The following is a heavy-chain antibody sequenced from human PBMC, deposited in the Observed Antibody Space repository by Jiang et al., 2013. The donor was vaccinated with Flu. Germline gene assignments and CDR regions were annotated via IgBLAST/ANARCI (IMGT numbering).Heavy chain of an antibody. CDR3: ARGGAAAGHF. V-gene: IGHV4-39*01. Sequence: GLVKPSETLSLTCTVSGGSVSIGTYYWGWIRQPPGKGLEWIGNIYFSGNTYYNPSLKSRVTIFVDTSKNQFSLILTSVTAADTAVYYCARGGAAAGHFWGQGTLVTVSS. D-gene: IGHD6-13*01. J-gene: IGHJ4*02. CDR2: IYFSGNT. CDR1: GGSVSIGTYY.